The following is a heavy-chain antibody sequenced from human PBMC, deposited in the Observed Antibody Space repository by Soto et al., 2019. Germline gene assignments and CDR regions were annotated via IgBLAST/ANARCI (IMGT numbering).Heavy chain of an antibody. CDR2: IYPGDSDT. J-gene: IGHJ4*01. CDR3: ARRAYYYGSGSSDYFDY. Sequence: GESLKISCKGSGYSFTTYWIGWVCQMPGKGLEWMEIIYPGDSDTRYSPSFQGQVTISADKSISTAYLQWTGLKASDTAMYYCARRAYYYGSGSSDYFDYWVHGIQVTVSS. D-gene: IGHD3-10*01. V-gene: IGHV5-51*01. CDR1: GYSFTTYW.